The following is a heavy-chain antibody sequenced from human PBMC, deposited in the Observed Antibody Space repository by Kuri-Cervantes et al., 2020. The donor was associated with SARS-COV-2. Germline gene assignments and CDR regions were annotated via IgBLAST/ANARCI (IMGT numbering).Heavy chain of an antibody. J-gene: IGHJ3*02. V-gene: IGHV5-51*01. D-gene: IGHD3-3*01. Sequence: VSCNASGYSFTSYWIGWVRQMPGKGLEWMGIIYPGDSDTRYSPSFQGQVTISADKSISTAYLQWSSLKASDTAMYYCASAFFGWFDAFDIWGQGTMVTVSS. CDR3: ASAFFGWFDAFDI. CDR1: GYSFTSYW. CDR2: IYPGDSDT.